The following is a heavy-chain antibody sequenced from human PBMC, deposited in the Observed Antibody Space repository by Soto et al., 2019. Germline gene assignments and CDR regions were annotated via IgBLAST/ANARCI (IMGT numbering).Heavy chain of an antibody. CDR2: IWYDGSNK. J-gene: IGHJ6*02. V-gene: IGHV3-33*01. Sequence: GGSLRLSCAASGFTFSSYGMHWVRQAPGKGLEWVAVIWYDGSNKYYADSVKGRFTISRDNSKNTLYLQMNSLRAEDTAVYYCASNNYNWNDADYYYYGMDVWGQGTTVTVSS. D-gene: IGHD1-20*01. CDR1: GFTFSSYG. CDR3: ASNNYNWNDADYYYYGMDV.